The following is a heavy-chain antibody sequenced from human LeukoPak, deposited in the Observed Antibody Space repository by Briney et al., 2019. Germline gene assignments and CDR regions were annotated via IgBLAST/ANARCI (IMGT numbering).Heavy chain of an antibody. V-gene: IGHV3-66*01. D-gene: IGHD3-10*01. J-gene: IGHJ3*02. Sequence: GGSLRLSCAASGFTVSSNFMSWVRQAPGKGLEWVSVIYSGGSTYYVDFVKGRFTISRDSSENTLYLQMNSLRAEDTAVYYCASRFGSGSWSAFDIWGQGTMVTVSS. CDR3: ASRFGSGSWSAFDI. CDR1: GFTVSSNF. CDR2: IYSGGST.